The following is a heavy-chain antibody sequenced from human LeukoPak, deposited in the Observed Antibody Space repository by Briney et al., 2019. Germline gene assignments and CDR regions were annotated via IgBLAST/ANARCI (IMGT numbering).Heavy chain of an antibody. Sequence: ECVSYIIHNGKPIYYAACVKRRFTISRDNAKNSLYLQMNSLRDEDTAVYYCARDNDWAFDYWGQGTLVTVSS. D-gene: IGHD3-9*01. J-gene: IGHJ4*02. CDR3: ARDNDWAFDY. V-gene: IGHV3-48*02. CDR2: IIHNGKPI.